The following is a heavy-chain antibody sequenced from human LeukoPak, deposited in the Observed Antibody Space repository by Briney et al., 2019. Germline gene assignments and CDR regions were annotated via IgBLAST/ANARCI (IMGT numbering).Heavy chain of an antibody. D-gene: IGHD2-2*01. J-gene: IGHJ3*01. V-gene: IGHV4-34*01. CDR1: GGSFSGYH. CDR2: INHSGST. Sequence: SETLSLTCAVYGGSFSGYHWSWIRQPPGKGLEWIGEINHSGSTNYNPSLKSRVTISVDTSKNQFSLKLSSVTAADTAVYYCARGRTYIVVVPAAHRNKAFDVWGQGTMVTVSS. CDR3: ARGRTYIVVVPAAHRNKAFDV.